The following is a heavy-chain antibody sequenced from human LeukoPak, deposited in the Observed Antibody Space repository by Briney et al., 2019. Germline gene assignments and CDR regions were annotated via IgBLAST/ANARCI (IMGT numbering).Heavy chain of an antibody. J-gene: IGHJ4*02. CDR2: IYPGDSDT. D-gene: IGHD1-26*01. Sequence: GEAVQISCQGSGYSFTSYWIGWVRPMPGKGLEWMGIIYPGDSDTRYTPSFQGQVTISADKSISTAYLQWSSLKASDTAMYYCARTWGATYVSLYYWGQGTLVTVSS. V-gene: IGHV5-51*01. CDR1: GYSFTSYW. CDR3: ARTWGATYVSLYY.